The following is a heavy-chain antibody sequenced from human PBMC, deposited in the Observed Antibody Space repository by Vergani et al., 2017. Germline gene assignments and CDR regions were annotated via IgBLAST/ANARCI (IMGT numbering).Heavy chain of an antibody. V-gene: IGHV5-51*01. CDR2: IYPGDSEV. Sequence: EKQLVQSGSETKKPGESLKISCQAFGYIFSNFWIGWVSQRPGRGLEWMGIIYPGDSEVKSNPTFRGQVIFSVDTSVNTAYLQWRSLQASDTATYFCASGGHGSENGGSLQLWGQGTNITVSS. D-gene: IGHD3-10*01. J-gene: IGHJ3*01. CDR3: ASGGHGSENGGSLQL. CDR1: GYIFSNFW.